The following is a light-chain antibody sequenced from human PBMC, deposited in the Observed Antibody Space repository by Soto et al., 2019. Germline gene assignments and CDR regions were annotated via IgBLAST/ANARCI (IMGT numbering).Light chain of an antibody. V-gene: IGLV1-51*01. CDR1: SSNIGDNY. Sequence: QSVLTQPPAVSAAPGQKVTISCSGSSSNIGDNYVSWYQQLPGTAPKLIISDNHKRPSGIPDLFSGSKSGTSATLGITGLQAGDEADYYCQSYDSRLSGSEVFGTGTKVTVL. CDR3: QSYDSRLSGSEV. CDR2: DNH. J-gene: IGLJ1*01.